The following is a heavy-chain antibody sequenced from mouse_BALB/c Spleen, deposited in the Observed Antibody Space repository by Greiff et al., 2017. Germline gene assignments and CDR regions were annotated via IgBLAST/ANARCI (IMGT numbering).Heavy chain of an antibody. V-gene: IGHV5-6-4*01. CDR2: ISSGGSYT. CDR1: GFTFSSYT. D-gene: IGHD1-1*01. CDR3: TRVPSRTTVVGGAMDY. J-gene: IGHJ4*01. Sequence: EVQLKESGGGLVKPGGSLKLSCAASGFTFSSYTMSWVRQTPEKRLEWVATISSGGSYTYYPDSVKGRFTISRDNAKNTLYLQMSSLKSEDTAMYYSTRVPSRTTVVGGAMDYWGQGTSVTVSS.